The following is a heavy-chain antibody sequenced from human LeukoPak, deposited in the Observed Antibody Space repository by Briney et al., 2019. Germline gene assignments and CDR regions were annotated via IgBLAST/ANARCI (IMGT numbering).Heavy chain of an antibody. CDR1: GFTFSSYS. V-gene: IGHV3-21*01. J-gene: IGHJ4*02. Sequence: GGSLRLSCAASGFTFSSYSMNWVRQAPGKGLEWVSSISSSSSYIYYADSVKGRFTISRDNAKSSLYLQMNSLRAEDTAVYYCARDLSSGWFSFGYWGQGTLVTVSS. CDR2: ISSSSSYI. D-gene: IGHD6-19*01. CDR3: ARDLSSGWFSFGY.